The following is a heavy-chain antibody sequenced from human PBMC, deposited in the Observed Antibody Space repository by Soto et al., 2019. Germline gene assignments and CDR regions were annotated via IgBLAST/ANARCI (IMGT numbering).Heavy chain of an antibody. J-gene: IGHJ5*02. Sequence: QVQLVQSGAEVKEPRASVKVSCKASGYTFINYYLHWVRQAPGQGLEWMGIINPSGGSTTYAKRFHGRVTMTRDTPTSTVYMELSSLRSEDTAVYFCARGLITAAGTSLSSWGQGTLVTVSS. CDR2: INPSGGST. CDR1: GYTFINYY. V-gene: IGHV1-46*01. CDR3: ARGLITAAGTSLSS. D-gene: IGHD6-13*01.